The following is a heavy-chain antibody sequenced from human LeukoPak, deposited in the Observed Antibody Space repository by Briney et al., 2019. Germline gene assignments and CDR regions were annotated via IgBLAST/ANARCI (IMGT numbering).Heavy chain of an antibody. D-gene: IGHD6-13*01. V-gene: IGHV4-34*01. Sequence: PSETLSLTCAVYGGSFSGYYWSWIRQPPGKGLEWIGEINHSGSTSYNPSLKSRDTISVDTSKNQFSLKLSSVTAADTAVYYCARGFGSSWYRGRLYYFDYWGQGTLVTVSS. CDR2: INHSGST. J-gene: IGHJ4*02. CDR1: GGSFSGYY. CDR3: ARGFGSSWYRGRLYYFDY.